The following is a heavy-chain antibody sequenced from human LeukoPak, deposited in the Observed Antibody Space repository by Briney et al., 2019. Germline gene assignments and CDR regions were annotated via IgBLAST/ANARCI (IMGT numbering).Heavy chain of an antibody. CDR1: GYTFIGHY. Sequence: ASVRVSCKASGYTFIGHYIYWLRQAPGQGLEWMGWINPNGGGINYAQKFQGRVSMTRDTSISTAYMDLTSLRFDDTAVYYCARAGAMIRGVIDYWAQGTLVTVSS. CDR3: ARAGAMIRGVIDY. V-gene: IGHV1-2*02. CDR2: INPNGGGI. D-gene: IGHD3-10*01. J-gene: IGHJ4*02.